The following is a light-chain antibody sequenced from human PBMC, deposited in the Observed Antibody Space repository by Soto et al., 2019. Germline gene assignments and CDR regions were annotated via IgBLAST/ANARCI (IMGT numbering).Light chain of an antibody. CDR1: SIDVGSYTY. Sequence: LTQPASVSGSPRQSITISCTGASIDVGSYTYVSWYQQHPGKAPKLMIYEVNNRPSGVSNRFSGSKSGNTASLTISGLQAEDEADYYCSSYTSSSTLYVFXTGTKVTVL. J-gene: IGLJ1*01. CDR2: EVN. V-gene: IGLV2-14*01. CDR3: SSYTSSSTLYV.